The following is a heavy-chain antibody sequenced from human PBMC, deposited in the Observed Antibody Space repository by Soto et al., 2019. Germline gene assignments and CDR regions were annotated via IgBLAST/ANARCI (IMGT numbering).Heavy chain of an antibody. CDR3: ARDPYGSGSSYGMDV. CDR2: ISSSSSTI. J-gene: IGHJ6*02. CDR1: GFTFSSYS. D-gene: IGHD3-10*01. V-gene: IGHV3-48*02. Sequence: PGGSLRLSCAASGFTFSSYSMNWVRQAPGKGLEWVSYISSSSSTIYYADSVKGRFTISRDNAKNSLYLQMNSLRDEDTAVYYCARDPYGSGSSYGMDVWGQGTTVTVSS.